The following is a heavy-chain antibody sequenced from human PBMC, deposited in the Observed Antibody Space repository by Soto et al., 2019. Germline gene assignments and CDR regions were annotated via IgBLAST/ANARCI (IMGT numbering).Heavy chain of an antibody. V-gene: IGHV2-5*02. Sequence: SGPTLVNPTQTLTLTCTFSGFSLSTSGVGVGWIRQPPGKALEWLALIYWDDDKRYSPSLKSRLTITKDTSKNQVVLTMTNMDPVDTATYYCAHQEVVVPAAMSWFAPWGKGTLVTVAS. CDR2: IYWDDDK. J-gene: IGHJ5*02. CDR1: GFSLSTSGVG. CDR3: AHQEVVVPAAMSWFAP. D-gene: IGHD2-2*01.